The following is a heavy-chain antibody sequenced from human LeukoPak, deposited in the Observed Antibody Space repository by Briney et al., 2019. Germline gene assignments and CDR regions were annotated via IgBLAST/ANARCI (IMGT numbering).Heavy chain of an antibody. CDR1: GYTFTGYY. J-gene: IGHJ4*02. D-gene: IGHD3-16*02. CDR2: INPNSGGT. Sequence: ASVKVSCKASGYTFTGYYMQWVRQAPGPGLEWMGWINPNSGGTNYAQKFQGRVTMTRDTSISTAYMELSRLRSDDTAVYYCARVSYDYVWGSYRFHKPFDYWGQGTLVTVSS. V-gene: IGHV1-2*02. CDR3: ARVSYDYVWGSYRFHKPFDY.